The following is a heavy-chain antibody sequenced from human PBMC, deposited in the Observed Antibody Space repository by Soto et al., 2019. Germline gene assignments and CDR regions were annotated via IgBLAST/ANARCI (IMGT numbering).Heavy chain of an antibody. CDR2: INPNSGVT. Sequence: ASVKVSCKASGYTFTGYYMHWVRQAPGQGLEWMGWINPNSGVTNYAQKFQGRVTMTRDTSISTAYMELSRLRSDDTAVYYCAREGYYDSSGYYKAHHFDYWGQGVPVTVSS. J-gene: IGHJ4*02. D-gene: IGHD3-22*01. V-gene: IGHV1-2*02. CDR3: AREGYYDSSGYYKAHHFDY. CDR1: GYTFTGYY.